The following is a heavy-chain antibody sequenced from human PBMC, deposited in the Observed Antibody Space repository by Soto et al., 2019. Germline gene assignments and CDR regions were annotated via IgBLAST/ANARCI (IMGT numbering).Heavy chain of an antibody. D-gene: IGHD3-16*01. CDR2: TYYSGST. J-gene: IGHJ4*02. V-gene: IGHV4-59*01. CDR1: GGSISSYY. Sequence: SETLSLTCTVSGGSISSYYWSWIRQPPGKGLEWIGYTYYSGSTNYNPSLKSRVTISVDTSKNQFSLKLSSVTAADTAVYYCARGDTLDAWYFDYWGQGTLVTVSS. CDR3: ARGDTLDAWYFDY.